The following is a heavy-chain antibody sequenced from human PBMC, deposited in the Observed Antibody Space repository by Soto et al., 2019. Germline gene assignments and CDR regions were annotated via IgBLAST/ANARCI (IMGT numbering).Heavy chain of an antibody. CDR3: ARDPVALFCYMDG. J-gene: IGHJ6*02. D-gene: IGHD2-15*01. V-gene: IGHV1-69*06. Sequence: QEELVQSGAEVKKPGSSVNVSCKASVGTFASYSITCVRQAPGQRLEWMGEIIPLLTTVNYAQKFQGRVTITGDSSPSTVYRALSSLRSDDKAVYYCARDPVALFCYMDGWGHGTTVTV. CDR2: IIPLLTTV. CDR1: VGTFASYS.